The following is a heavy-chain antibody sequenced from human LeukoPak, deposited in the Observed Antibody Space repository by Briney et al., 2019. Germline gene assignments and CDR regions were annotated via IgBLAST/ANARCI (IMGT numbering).Heavy chain of an antibody. CDR2: VSASGGST. D-gene: IGHD5-18*01. CDR1: AFTFRSYA. V-gene: IGHV3-23*01. CDR3: AKGAASRGYTYVAN. Sequence: GGPLRLSCAASAFTFRSYAMIWVRQAPGKGLEWVSTVSASGGSTYYADSVKGRFSISRDNSNNTLYLQMNSLRAEDTAVYYCAKGAASRGYTYVANWGQGTLVTVSS. J-gene: IGHJ4*02.